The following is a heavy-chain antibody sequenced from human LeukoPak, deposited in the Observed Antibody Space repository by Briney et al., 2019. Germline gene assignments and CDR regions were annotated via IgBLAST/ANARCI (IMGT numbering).Heavy chain of an antibody. J-gene: IGHJ4*02. CDR3: SSSGVEEWQGLHF. CDR1: GYTLSELS. V-gene: IGHV1-24*01. D-gene: IGHD3-3*01. CDR2: FDVAETDS. Sequence: ASVKVSCKVSGYTLSELSMHWVRQSPGKGLEWMGGFDVAETDSIYAQKFQGRVTMTEDTSTDTAYMELNSLSSEDTAVYYCSSSGVEEWQGLHFWGQGTLVTVSS.